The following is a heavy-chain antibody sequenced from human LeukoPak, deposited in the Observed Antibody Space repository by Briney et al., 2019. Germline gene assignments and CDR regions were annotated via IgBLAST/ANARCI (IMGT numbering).Heavy chain of an antibody. CDR1: GGSISSYY. D-gene: IGHD6-13*01. Sequence: SETLSLTCTVSGGSISSYYWSWIRQPPGKGLEWIGYIYTSGSTNYNPSLKSRVTISVDTSKNQFSLKLSSVTAADTAVYYCARLMGHSISSYYYYYYMDVSGKGTTVTVSS. CDR3: ARLMGHSISSYYYYYYMDV. CDR2: IYTSGST. V-gene: IGHV4-4*09. J-gene: IGHJ6*03.